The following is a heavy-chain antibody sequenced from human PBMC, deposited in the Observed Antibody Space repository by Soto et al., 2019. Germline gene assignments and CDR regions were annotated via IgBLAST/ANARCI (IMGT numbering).Heavy chain of an antibody. D-gene: IGHD5-12*01. CDR2: IYHSGST. Sequence: SETLSLTCAVSGYSISSGYYWGWIRQPPGKGLEWIGSIYHSGSTYYNPSLKSRVTISVDTSKNQFSLKLSSVTAADTAVYYCARGWNTGSDRPAGMDVWGQGTTVAASS. CDR3: ARGWNTGSDRPAGMDV. J-gene: IGHJ6*02. CDR1: GYSISSGYY. V-gene: IGHV4-38-2*01.